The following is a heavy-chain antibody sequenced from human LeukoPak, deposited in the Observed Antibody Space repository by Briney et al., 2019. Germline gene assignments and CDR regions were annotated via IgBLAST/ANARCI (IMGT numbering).Heavy chain of an antibody. D-gene: IGHD3-22*01. CDR1: GFNFTNSW. V-gene: IGHV3-11*04. J-gene: IGHJ4*02. Sequence: GGSLRLSCEASGFNFTNSWMSWIRQAPGKGLEWVSYISSSGSTTYYADSVKGRFTISRDNAKNSLYLQMNSLRAEDTAVYYCARDLLPYYYDSSGYSYWGQGTLVTVSS. CDR3: ARDLLPYYYDSSGYSY. CDR2: ISSSGSTT.